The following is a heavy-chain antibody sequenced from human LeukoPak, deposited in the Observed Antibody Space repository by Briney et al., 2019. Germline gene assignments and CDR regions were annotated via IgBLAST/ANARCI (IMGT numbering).Heavy chain of an antibody. CDR1: GFTVSSNY. CDR2: IYGGGST. V-gene: IGHV3-53*01. J-gene: IGHJ4*02. D-gene: IGHD3-10*01. Sequence: GGSLRLSCAASGFTVSSNYMSWVRQAPGKGLEWVSVIYGGGSTYYSDSVEGRFTISRKNSKKTLYLLINNLIAEEHVVYYCVRDSYYGSGSYYRYTFDYWGEGTLVSVSS. CDR3: VRDSYYGSGSYYRYTFDY.